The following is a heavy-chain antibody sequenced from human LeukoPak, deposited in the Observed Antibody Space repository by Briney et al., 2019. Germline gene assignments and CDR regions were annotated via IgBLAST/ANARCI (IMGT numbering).Heavy chain of an antibody. CDR1: GFTFSSYA. Sequence: PGGSLRLSCAASGFTFSSYAMHWVRQAPGKGLEWVAVTSYDGSNKYYADSVKGRFTISRDNSKNTLYLQMNSLRAEDTAVYYCARDRVVPAAIHWFDPWGQGILVTVSS. D-gene: IGHD2-2*01. CDR2: TSYDGSNK. CDR3: ARDRVVPAAIHWFDP. V-gene: IGHV3-30-3*01. J-gene: IGHJ5*02.